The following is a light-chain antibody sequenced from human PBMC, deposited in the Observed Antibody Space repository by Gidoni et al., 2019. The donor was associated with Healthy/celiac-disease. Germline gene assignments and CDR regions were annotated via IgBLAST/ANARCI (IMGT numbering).Light chain of an antibody. V-gene: IGLV3-1*01. CDR1: KLGDKY. CDR2: QDR. CDR3: QAWDSSTGV. Sequence: SYEPTQQLSVSVSPGQTASITCSGDKLGDKYACWYQQKPGQSPVLVIYQDRKRPSGIPERFSGSNSGNTATLTISGTQAMDEADYYCQAWDSSTGVFGGGTKLTVL. J-gene: IGLJ2*01.